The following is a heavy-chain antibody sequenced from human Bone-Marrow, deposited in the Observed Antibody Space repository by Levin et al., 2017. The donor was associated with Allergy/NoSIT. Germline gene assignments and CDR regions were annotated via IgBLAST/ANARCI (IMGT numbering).Heavy chain of an antibody. V-gene: IGHV3-23*01. Sequence: GESLKISCAASGFTFANYISWVRQAPGKGLEWVSSISPTGGRTYYAHSLKGRFTISRDDSKNMVYLEMSSLRVEDTAVYYCTKKYFTSSESSAPSFSVGLDVWGQGTTVTVS. J-gene: IGHJ6*02. CDR3: TKKYFTSSESSAPSFSVGLDV. D-gene: IGHD3-22*01. CDR1: GFTFANY. CDR2: ISPTGGRT.